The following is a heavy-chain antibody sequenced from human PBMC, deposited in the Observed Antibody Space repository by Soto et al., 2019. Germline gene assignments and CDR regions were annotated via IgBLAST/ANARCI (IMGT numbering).Heavy chain of an antibody. CDR2: VAYTGTT. V-gene: IGHV4-39*01. CDR3: ARHRACNTACDFDH. Sequence: QLQLRASGPGLERPSETLSLSCFVSGDSIDSHGSHWSWIRQSPGKGLEWIGTVAYTGTTYYPPPFRSRVTVSADKSKKQCSLKLTSLTAADTAVYYCARHRACNTACDFDHWGQGTLVTVSS. J-gene: IGHJ4*02. D-gene: IGHD2-15*01. CDR1: GDSIDSHGSH.